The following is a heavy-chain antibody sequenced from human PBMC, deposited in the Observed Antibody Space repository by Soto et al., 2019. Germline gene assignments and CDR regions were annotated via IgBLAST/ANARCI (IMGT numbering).Heavy chain of an antibody. CDR1: GFTFSSYG. CDR3: ARDIYCISTSCPRRMDV. J-gene: IGHJ6*02. Sequence: GGSLRLSCAASGFTFSSYGMHWVRQAPGKGLEWVAVIWYDGSNKYYADSVKGRFTISRDNSKNTLYLQMNSLRAEDTAVYYCARDIYCISTSCPRRMDVWGQGTTVTVSS. CDR2: IWYDGSNK. V-gene: IGHV3-33*08. D-gene: IGHD2-2*01.